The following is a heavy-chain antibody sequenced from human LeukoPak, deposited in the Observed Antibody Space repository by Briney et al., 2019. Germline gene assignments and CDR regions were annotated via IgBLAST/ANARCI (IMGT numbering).Heavy chain of an antibody. D-gene: IGHD2-15*01. Sequence: DSVKVSCKTSGYTFIGYYMHWVRQAPGQGLEWMGWINPNSGGTHYAQKFQGRVTMTRDTSISTGYMELSRLRSDDTAVYYCARGIVVVVAATQDYWGQGTLVTVSS. V-gene: IGHV1-2*02. CDR2: INPNSGGT. CDR3: ARGIVVVVAATQDY. CDR1: GYTFIGYY. J-gene: IGHJ4*02.